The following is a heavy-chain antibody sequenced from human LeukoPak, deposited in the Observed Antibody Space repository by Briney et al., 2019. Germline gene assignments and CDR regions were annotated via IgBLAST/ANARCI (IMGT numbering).Heavy chain of an antibody. Sequence: GGSLRLSCAASGFTFSSYSMNWVRQAPGKGLEWVSSISSSSSYIYYADSVKGRFTISRDNAKNSLYLQMSSLRAEDTAVYYCARWIQLWYYFDYWGQGTLVTVSS. CDR1: GFTFSSYS. CDR2: ISSSSSYI. D-gene: IGHD5-18*01. CDR3: ARWIQLWYYFDY. J-gene: IGHJ4*02. V-gene: IGHV3-21*01.